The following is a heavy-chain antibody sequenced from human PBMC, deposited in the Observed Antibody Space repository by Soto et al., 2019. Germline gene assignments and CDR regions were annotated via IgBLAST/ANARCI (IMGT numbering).Heavy chain of an antibody. CDR1: GFTFSGSA. D-gene: IGHD2-15*01. CDR3: TTRGGLLHPQDYYYYGMDV. CDR2: IRSKANSYAT. V-gene: IGHV3-73*01. J-gene: IGHJ6*02. Sequence: GGSLRLSCAASGFTFSGSAMHWVRQASGKGLEWVGRIRSKANSYATAYAASMKGRFTISRDDSKNTAYLQMNSLKTEDTAVYYCTTRGGLLHPQDYYYYGMDVWGQGTTVTVSS.